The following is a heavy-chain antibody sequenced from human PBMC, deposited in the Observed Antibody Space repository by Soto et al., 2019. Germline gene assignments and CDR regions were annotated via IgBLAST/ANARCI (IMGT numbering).Heavy chain of an antibody. V-gene: IGHV4-34*01. D-gene: IGHD1-7*01. Sequence: SQTLSLTCAVYGGSFSGYYWSWIHQPPGKGLEWIGEINHSGSTNYNPSLKSRVTISVDTSKNQFSLKLSSVTAADTAVYYCASLGAPAGTTKRYYYYYYMDVWGKGTTVTVSS. CDR3: ASLGAPAGTTKRYYYYYYMDV. CDR2: INHSGST. J-gene: IGHJ6*03. CDR1: GGSFSGYY.